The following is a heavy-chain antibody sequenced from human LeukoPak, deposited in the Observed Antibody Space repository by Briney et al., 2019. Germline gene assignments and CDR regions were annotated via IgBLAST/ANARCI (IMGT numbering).Heavy chain of an antibody. Sequence: SETLSLTCAVSGYSISSGYHLGWIRQSPGKGLEWIGSICHSWNTYYNPSLKSRVAISVGTSMNQFSLKLPSLTAADTAVYYCARTLYCIGATATCYSSELFDSWGQGTLVTVSS. CDR3: ARTLYCIGATATCYSSELFDS. CDR1: GYSISSGYH. CDR2: ICHSWNT. J-gene: IGHJ4*02. V-gene: IGHV4-38-2*01. D-gene: IGHD2-15*01.